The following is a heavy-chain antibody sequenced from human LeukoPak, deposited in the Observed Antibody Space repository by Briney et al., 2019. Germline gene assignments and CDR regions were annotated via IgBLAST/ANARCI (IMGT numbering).Heavy chain of an antibody. CDR1: GFTFTSHS. J-gene: IGHJ3*02. Sequence: GGSLRLSCAASGFTFTSHSMNWVHQAPGKGLEWVSSIGSRSTSIYYADSVKGRFTISRDNAKNSLYLQMNSLRAEDTAVYYCARESSESFDIWGQGTMVTVSS. D-gene: IGHD6-25*01. CDR3: ARESSESFDI. CDR2: IGSRSTSI. V-gene: IGHV3-21*01.